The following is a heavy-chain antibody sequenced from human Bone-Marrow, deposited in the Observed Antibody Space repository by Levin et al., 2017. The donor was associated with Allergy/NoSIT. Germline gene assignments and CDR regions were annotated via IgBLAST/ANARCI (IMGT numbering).Heavy chain of an antibody. CDR1: GFTFSNYA. J-gene: IGHJ3*01. CDR3: VKDRYGSAVYAFDV. D-gene: IGHD2-2*01. CDR2: ISNSVGRT. V-gene: IGHV3-23*01. Sequence: GESLKISCTASGFTFSNYAMSWVRQAPGKGLEWVSGISNSVGRTYHADSLKGRFSISRDNSKNTLYLQMNSLRAEDTAVYYCVKDRYGSAVYAFDVWGQGTMVTVSS.